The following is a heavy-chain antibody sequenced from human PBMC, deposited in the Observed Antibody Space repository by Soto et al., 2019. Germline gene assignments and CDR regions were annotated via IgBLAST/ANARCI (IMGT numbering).Heavy chain of an antibody. CDR1: GFTFSSYG. CDR3: AKDRTPFWWIDVFYAMDV. Sequence: QVQLVESGGGVVQPGRSLRLSCAASGFTFSSYGMHWVRQAPGKGLEWVAVISYDGSNKYYADSVKGRFTISRDNSKNKLYLQMNSLRAEDTAVFYCAKDRTPFWWIDVFYAMDVWGQGTTVTVSS. V-gene: IGHV3-30*18. CDR2: ISYDGSNK. J-gene: IGHJ6*02. D-gene: IGHD3-16*01.